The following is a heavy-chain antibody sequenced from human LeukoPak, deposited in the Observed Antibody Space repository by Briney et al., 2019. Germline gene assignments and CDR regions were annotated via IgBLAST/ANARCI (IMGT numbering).Heavy chain of an antibody. Sequence: GGSLRLSCAASGFTFSSYAMHWVRQAPGKGLEWVAVISYDGSNKYYADSVKGRFTISRDNSKNTLYLQMNSLRAEDTAVYYCARDTGIAAAGTRPGYYYYGMDVWGQGTTVTVSS. V-gene: IGHV3-30-3*01. D-gene: IGHD6-13*01. CDR3: ARDTGIAAAGTRPGYYYYGMDV. CDR2: ISYDGSNK. CDR1: GFTFSSYA. J-gene: IGHJ6*02.